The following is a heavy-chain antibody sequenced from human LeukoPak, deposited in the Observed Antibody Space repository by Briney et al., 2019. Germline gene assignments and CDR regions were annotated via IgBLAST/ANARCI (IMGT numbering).Heavy chain of an antibody. V-gene: IGHV3-23*01. Sequence: GGSLRLSCAASGFTFSSYAMSWVRQAPGKGLEWVSGISGTGSGTFYADSVKGRFTISRDNSKKTLYLQMNTLRAEDTAVYYCAKVLDGSYWYGGGDFDYWGQGTLVTVSS. CDR3: AKVLDGSYWYGGGDFDY. D-gene: IGHD6-13*01. J-gene: IGHJ4*02. CDR2: ISGTGSGT. CDR1: GFTFSSYA.